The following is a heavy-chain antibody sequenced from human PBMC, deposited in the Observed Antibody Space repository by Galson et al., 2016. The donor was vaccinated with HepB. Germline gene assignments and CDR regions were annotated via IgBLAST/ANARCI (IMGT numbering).Heavy chain of an antibody. CDR1: GFIFSRNV. CDR2: ISGNGGST. D-gene: IGHD2-21*01. CDR3: AKALSWSVFDY. V-gene: IGHV3-23*01. Sequence: SLRLSCAASGFIFSRNVMNWVRQAPGKGLEWVSSISGNGGSTFYADSVKGRFTISRDNSQDTLYLQMNSLRAEDTAVYYCAKALSWSVFDYWGQGTLVTVSS. J-gene: IGHJ4*02.